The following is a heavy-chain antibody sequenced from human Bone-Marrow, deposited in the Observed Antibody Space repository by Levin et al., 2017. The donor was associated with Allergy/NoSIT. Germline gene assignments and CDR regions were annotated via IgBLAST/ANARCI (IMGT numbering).Heavy chain of an antibody. CDR1: GDNFISYA. D-gene: IGHD1-26*01. CDR2: ITAYNGNT. Sequence: ASVKVSCKASGDNFISYAFSWVRQAPGQGLEWMGWITAYNGNTKYVETLQGRVTMTRDTSTSTVYMELRTLRSDDAAVYYCARHIGGFSGALDVWGQGTTVIVSS. J-gene: IGHJ6*02. CDR3: ARHIGGFSGALDV. V-gene: IGHV1-18*01.